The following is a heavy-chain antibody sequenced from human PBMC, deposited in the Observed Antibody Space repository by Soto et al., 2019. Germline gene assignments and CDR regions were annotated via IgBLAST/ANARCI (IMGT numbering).Heavy chain of an antibody. CDR2: VYWDDDK. CDR3: THFNSKYGGYYFDY. D-gene: IGHD3-10*01. J-gene: IGHJ4*02. V-gene: IGHV2-5*02. CDR1: GFSLSTTGVG. Sequence: GSGPTLVNPTQTLTLTCTFSGFSLSTTGVGVGWNRQPPGKALEWLALVYWDDDKRYNPSLKSRLTIIKDTSKNLVVLIMTNMDPVDTVTYYCTHFNSKYGGYYFDYWGQGTLVTVSS.